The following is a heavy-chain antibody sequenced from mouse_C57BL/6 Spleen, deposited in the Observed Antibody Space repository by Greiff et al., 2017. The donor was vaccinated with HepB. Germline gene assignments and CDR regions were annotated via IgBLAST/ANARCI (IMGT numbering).Heavy chain of an antibody. CDR2: ISSGSSTI. V-gene: IGHV5-17*01. CDR1: GFTFSDYG. D-gene: IGHD1-1*01. J-gene: IGHJ4*01. CDR3: ARPSYYGSSLYYYAMDY. Sequence: EVMLVESGGGLVKPGGSLKLSCAASGFTFSDYGMHWVRQAPEKGLEWVAYISSGSSTIYYADTVKGRFTISRDNAKNTLFLQMTSLRSEDTAMYYCARPSYYGSSLYYYAMDYWGQGTSVTISS.